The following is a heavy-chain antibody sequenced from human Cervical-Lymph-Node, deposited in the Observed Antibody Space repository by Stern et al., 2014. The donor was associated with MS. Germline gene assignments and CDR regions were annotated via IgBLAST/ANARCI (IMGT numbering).Heavy chain of an antibody. Sequence: VQLVESGAEVKKTGASVKVSCQPSGYSFTDNYIHWMRQAPGQGLEWMGIINPSGGTINYAQKFQGRVTMTRDTSTSTVYMELSSLTSEDTAVYYCARGGTAFDYWGQGTLVTVSS. V-gene: IGHV1-46*01. CDR3: ARGGTAFDY. J-gene: IGHJ4*02. CDR2: INPSGGTI. D-gene: IGHD2-21*02. CDR1: GYSFTDNY.